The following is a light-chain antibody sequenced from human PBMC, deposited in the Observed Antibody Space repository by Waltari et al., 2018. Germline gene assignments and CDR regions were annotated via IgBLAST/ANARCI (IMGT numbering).Light chain of an antibody. J-gene: IGKJ4*01. CDR2: GAS. V-gene: IGKV3-15*01. CDR1: PSVSNN. Sequence: ETTMTQSPATLSVSPGEGATLSCRASPSVSNNLAWYQPKPGQGPRLPSYGASTRATGIPARFSGSGSGTEFTLTISSIQSEDFAVYYCQQYNDWPPITFGGGTKVEIK. CDR3: QQYNDWPPIT.